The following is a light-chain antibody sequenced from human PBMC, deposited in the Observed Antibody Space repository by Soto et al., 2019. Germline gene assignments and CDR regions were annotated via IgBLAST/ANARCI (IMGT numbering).Light chain of an antibody. V-gene: IGLV1-44*01. CDR3: AAWDDSLNGRV. CDR1: SSNIGSNT. J-gene: IGLJ3*02. CDR2: SNN. Sequence: QSVLTQPPSASGTPGQRVTISCSGSSSNIGSNTVNWYQQLPGTAPELLIYSNNQRPSGVPDRFSGSKSGTSASLAISGIQSGDEADCNCAAWDDSLNGRVFGGGTKLTVL.